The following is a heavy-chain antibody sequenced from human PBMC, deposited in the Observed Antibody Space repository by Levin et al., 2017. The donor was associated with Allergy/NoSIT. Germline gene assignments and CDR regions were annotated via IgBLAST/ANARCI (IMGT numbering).Heavy chain of an antibody. V-gene: IGHV3-49*03. CDR1: VSVFTFEDYA. CDR2: ITSNTYGGTT. Sequence: LTGGSLRLSCTASVSVFTFEDYAMTWFRQAPGKGLEWIGFITSNTYGGTTQYAASVKGRFTISRDDSKSVAYLQMNSLKAEDTAVYFCAKDLYTTSVYFDHWGQGTLVTVSS. CDR3: AKDLYTTSVYFDH. J-gene: IGHJ4*02. D-gene: IGHD1-1*01.